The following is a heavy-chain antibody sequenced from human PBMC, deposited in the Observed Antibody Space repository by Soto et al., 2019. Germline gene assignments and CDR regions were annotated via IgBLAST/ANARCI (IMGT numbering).Heavy chain of an antibody. Sequence: PGESLKISCKGSGYSFTKYWISWVRQMPGKGLEWMGRIDPSDSYINYSPSFQGHVTISADKSINTAYLQWSSLRASDIAIYYCARHYICRGGDCYYYGMDVWGQGTTVTVSS. CDR3: ARHYICRGGDCYYYGMDV. J-gene: IGHJ6*02. V-gene: IGHV5-10-1*01. CDR1: GYSFTKYW. CDR2: IDPSDSYI. D-gene: IGHD3-16*01.